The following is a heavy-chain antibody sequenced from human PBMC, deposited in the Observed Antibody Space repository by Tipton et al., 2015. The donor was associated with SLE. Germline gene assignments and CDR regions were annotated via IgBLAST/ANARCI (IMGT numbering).Heavy chain of an antibody. D-gene: IGHD5-18*01. CDR3: ERLHGFSYGLNWFDP. CDR1: GGSVSSSSKY. Sequence: TLSLTCTVSGGSVSSSSKYWVWIRQPPGKGLVWIGSIYYTGTTTYYNSFLKSLVTMSVDTFKKPYTLRLTSVIAADTAVYYCERLHGFSYGLNWFDPWGQGTLISVSS. J-gene: IGHJ5*02. CDR2: IYYTGTTT. V-gene: IGHV4-39*06.